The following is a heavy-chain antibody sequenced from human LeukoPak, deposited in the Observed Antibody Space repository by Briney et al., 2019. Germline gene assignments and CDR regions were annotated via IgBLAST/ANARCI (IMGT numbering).Heavy chain of an antibody. J-gene: IGHJ4*02. CDR2: IYYSGGT. CDR3: ARGPWEYYYDSSGYYPDY. V-gene: IGHV4-61*01. D-gene: IGHD3-22*01. Sequence: PSETLSLTCTVSGGSVSSGSYYWSWIRQPPGKGLEWIGYIYYSGGTNYNPSLKSRVTISVDTSKNQFSLKLSSVTAADTAVYYCARGPWEYYYDSSGYYPDYWGQGTLVTVSS. CDR1: GGSVSSGSYY.